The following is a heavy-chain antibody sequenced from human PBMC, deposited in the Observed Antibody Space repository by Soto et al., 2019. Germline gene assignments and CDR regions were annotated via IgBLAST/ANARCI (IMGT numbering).Heavy chain of an antibody. CDR2: IKPDGSER. V-gene: IGHV3-7*01. D-gene: IGHD6-6*01. CDR3: ARDEARPLGY. CDR1: GFTFSGYW. J-gene: IGHJ4*02. Sequence: VGSLILSCAASGFTFSGYWRSWVRQAPGKGLEWVANIKPDGSERYYVDSVRGRFTISRDNARNSLYLQMNSLRAEDTAVYYCARDEARPLGYWGQGTLVTVSS.